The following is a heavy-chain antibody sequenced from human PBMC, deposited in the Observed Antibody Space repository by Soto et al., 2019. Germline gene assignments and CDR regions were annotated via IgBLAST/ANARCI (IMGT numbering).Heavy chain of an antibody. V-gene: IGHV3-21*01. CDR2: ISSSSSYI. CDR3: ARDQARRLGGVFDY. D-gene: IGHD3-16*01. CDR1: GFTFSSYS. J-gene: IGHJ4*02. Sequence: EVQLVESGGGLVKPGGSLRLSCAASGFTFSSYSMNWVRQAPGKGLEWVSSISSSSSYIYYADSVKGRFTISRDNAKNSLYLQMNSLRAEDTAVYYCARDQARRLGGVFDYGGQGTLVTVSS.